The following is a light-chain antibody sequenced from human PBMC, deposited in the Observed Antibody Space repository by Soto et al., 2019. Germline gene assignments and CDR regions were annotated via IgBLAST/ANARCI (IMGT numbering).Light chain of an antibody. V-gene: IGLV2-11*01. CDR2: DVT. J-gene: IGLJ1*01. CDR3: CSHAGSYTYV. Sequence: QSALTQPRSLSVALGHLLTISCTGTSSDVGGYNYVSWYQQYPGKVPKLMIYDVTKRPSGVPDRFSGSKSGNTASLTISGLQAEDEADYYCCSHAGSYTYVFGTGTKVTVL. CDR1: SSDVGGYNY.